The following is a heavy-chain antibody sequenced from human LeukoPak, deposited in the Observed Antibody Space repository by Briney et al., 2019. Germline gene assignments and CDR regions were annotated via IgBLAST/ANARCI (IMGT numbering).Heavy chain of an antibody. J-gene: IGHJ5*02. CDR2: SNPRSGGR. V-gene: IGHV1-2*02. CDR3: ARDITDGWLDP. D-gene: IGHD1-14*01. Sequence: ASVKVSCKASEYTFIGYYIHWLRQAPGQGLEWMGWSNPRSGGRNYAQKLQGRVSLTRDASIKTAYMELSRLTFDDTAVYYCARDITDGWLDPWGQGTLVTVSS. CDR1: EYTFIGYY.